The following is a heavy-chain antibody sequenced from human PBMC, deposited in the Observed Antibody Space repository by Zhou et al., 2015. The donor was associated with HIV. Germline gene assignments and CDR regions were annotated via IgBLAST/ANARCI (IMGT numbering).Heavy chain of an antibody. Sequence: QVQLVQSGAEVKKPGSSVKVSCKASGGTFSSYAISWVRQAPGQGLEWMGGIIPIFGTANYAQKFQGRVTITADESTSTAYMELSSLRSEDTAVYYCARDRIGSGWFDYYYYGMDVWGQGTTVTVSS. CDR3: ARDRIGSGWFDYYYYGMDV. CDR2: IIPIFGTA. D-gene: IGHD6-19*01. CDR1: GGTFSSYA. V-gene: IGHV1-69*12. J-gene: IGHJ6*02.